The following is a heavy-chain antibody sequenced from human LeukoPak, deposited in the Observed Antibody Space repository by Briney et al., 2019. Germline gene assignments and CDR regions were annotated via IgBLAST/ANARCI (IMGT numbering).Heavy chain of an antibody. CDR1: GGSFSGYY. CDR3: ARPYYYDSRIDP. Sequence: SETLSLTCAVYGGSFSGYYWSWIRQPPGKGLEWVGEINHSGSTYYNPSLKSRVTISVDTSKNQFSLKLSSVTAADTAVYYCARPYYYDSRIDPWGQGTRVTVSS. V-gene: IGHV4-34*01. CDR2: INHSGST. J-gene: IGHJ5*02. D-gene: IGHD3-22*01.